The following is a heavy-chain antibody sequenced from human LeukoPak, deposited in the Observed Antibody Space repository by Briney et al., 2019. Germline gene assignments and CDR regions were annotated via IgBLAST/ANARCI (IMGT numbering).Heavy chain of an antibody. CDR3: ASGGQVDY. V-gene: IGHV3-7*02. Sequence: RGSLRLSCAAPGFTFSTYWMTSVRQAPGKGLEWVANIKGVGSEKYNLDSVRGRFTISRDNAKKSLYLQMHSVRAEDTALYYCASGGQVDYLGQGTLVTVSS. D-gene: IGHD3-16*01. CDR2: IKGVGSEK. J-gene: IGHJ4*02. CDR1: GFTFSTYW.